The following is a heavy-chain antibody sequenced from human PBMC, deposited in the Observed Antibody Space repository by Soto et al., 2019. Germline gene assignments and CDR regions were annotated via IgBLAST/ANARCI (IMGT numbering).Heavy chain of an antibody. CDR2: ISSSGSTI. V-gene: IGHV3-11*01. CDR1: GFTFSDYY. D-gene: IGHD3-10*01. Sequence: QVQLVESGGGLAKPGGSLRLSCAASGFTFSDYYMSWIRQAPGKGLEWVSYISSSGSTIYYADSVKGRFTISRDNAKNSLYLQMNSLRAEDTAVYYCARGKPVGLWFGSKRRENWFDPWGQGTLVTVSS. J-gene: IGHJ5*02. CDR3: ARGKPVGLWFGSKRRENWFDP.